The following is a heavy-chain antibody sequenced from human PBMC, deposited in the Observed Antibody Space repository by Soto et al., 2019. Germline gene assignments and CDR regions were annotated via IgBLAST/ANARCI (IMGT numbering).Heavy chain of an antibody. J-gene: IGHJ3*02. CDR2: IYPGDSDT. Sequence: PGESLKISCKGSGYIFTAHWIAWVRQMPGKGLEWMGMIYPGDSDTRYSPSFQGHVTISADKSITTAYLQWSSLRASDTAMYYCARRYYGVYDTFDIWGQGAMVTVSS. CDR3: ARRYYGVYDTFDI. CDR1: GYIFTAHW. D-gene: IGHD4-17*01. V-gene: IGHV5-51*01.